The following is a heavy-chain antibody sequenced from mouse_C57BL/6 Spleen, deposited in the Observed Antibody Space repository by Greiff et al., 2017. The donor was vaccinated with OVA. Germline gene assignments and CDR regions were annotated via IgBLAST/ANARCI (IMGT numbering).Heavy chain of an antibody. CDR2: IDPSDSYT. V-gene: IGHV1-59*01. CDR3: AREVYYGNYVFAY. D-gene: IGHD2-1*01. CDR1: GYTFTSYW. Sequence: QVQLQQPGAELVRPGTSVKLSCKASGYTFTSYWMHWVKQRPGQGLEWIGVIDPSDSYTNYNQKFKGKATLTVDTSSSTAYMQLSSLTSEDSAVYYCAREVYYGNYVFAYWGQGTLVTVSA. J-gene: IGHJ3*01.